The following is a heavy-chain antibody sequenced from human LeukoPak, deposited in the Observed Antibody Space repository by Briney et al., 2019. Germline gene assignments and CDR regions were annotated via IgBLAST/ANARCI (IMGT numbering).Heavy chain of an antibody. J-gene: IGHJ4*02. Sequence: GGSLRLSCAASGFTFDDYGMSWVRQAPGKGLEWVSGINWNGGSTGYADSVKGRFTISRDNAKNSLYLQMNSLRAEDTAVYYCASDYYGSGSYYTLAFDYWGQGTLVTVSS. CDR1: GFTFDDYG. CDR2: INWNGGST. D-gene: IGHD3-10*01. V-gene: IGHV3-20*04. CDR3: ASDYYGSGSYYTLAFDY.